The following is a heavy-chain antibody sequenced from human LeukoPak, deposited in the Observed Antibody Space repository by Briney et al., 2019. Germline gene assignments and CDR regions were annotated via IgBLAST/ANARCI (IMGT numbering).Heavy chain of an antibody. Sequence: PSETLSLTCTVSDGSISSSPYYWGWIRQPPGKGLEWSGSIYYSGSTYYNPSLKSRVTISVDTSKHQFSLNLNSVTAADTAVYYCARPLNYYYYMDVWGKGTTVTVSS. J-gene: IGHJ6*03. CDR2: IYYSGST. CDR3: ARPLNYYYYMDV. CDR1: DGSISSSPYY. V-gene: IGHV4-39*01.